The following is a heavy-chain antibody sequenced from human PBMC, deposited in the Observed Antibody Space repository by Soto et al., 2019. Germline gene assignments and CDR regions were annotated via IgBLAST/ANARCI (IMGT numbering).Heavy chain of an antibody. Sequence: QVQLVQSGAGVKKPGSSVKVSCKASGGTFSSYTISWVRQAPGLGLEWMGRIIPMLGIANYAQKFQGRVTITADKSTSTAYMELSSLRSEDTAVYYCARGAWFGENYGMDVWGQGTTVTVSS. CDR3: ARGAWFGENYGMDV. CDR1: GGTFSSYT. D-gene: IGHD3-10*01. V-gene: IGHV1-69*02. CDR2: IIPMLGIA. J-gene: IGHJ6*02.